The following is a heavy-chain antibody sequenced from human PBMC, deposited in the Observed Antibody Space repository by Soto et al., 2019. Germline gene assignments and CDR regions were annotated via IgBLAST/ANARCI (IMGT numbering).Heavy chain of an antibody. J-gene: IGHJ6*04. CDR1: GYTFTSYG. CDR3: ARVGTIFGVLIPEQED. Sequence: ASVKVSCKASGYTFTSYGISWVRQAPGQGLEWMGWISAYNGNTNYAQKLQGRVTMTTDTSTSTAYMELRSLRSDDTAVYYCARVGTIFGVLIPEQEDWGKGTTVTVSS. CDR2: ISAYNGNT. D-gene: IGHD3-3*01. V-gene: IGHV1-18*01.